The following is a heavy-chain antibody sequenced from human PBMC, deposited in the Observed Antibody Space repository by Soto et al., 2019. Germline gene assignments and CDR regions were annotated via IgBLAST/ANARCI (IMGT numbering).Heavy chain of an antibody. Sequence: SETLSLTCAVSGFSISSSHWWGWIRQPAGKGLEWIGYIYYNGNTDYNPSLKNRVTMSVDTSKNHFSLKLSSVTAVDTAVYYCARCFYGWGNYPYYYYGMYVWGQGTTVTVSS. CDR2: IYYNGNT. CDR1: GFSISSSHW. V-gene: IGHV4-28*01. D-gene: IGHD3-10*01. J-gene: IGHJ6*02. CDR3: ARCFYGWGNYPYYYYGMYV.